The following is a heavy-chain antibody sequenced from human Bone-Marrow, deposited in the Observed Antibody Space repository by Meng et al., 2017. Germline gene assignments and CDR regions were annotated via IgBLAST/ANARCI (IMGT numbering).Heavy chain of an antibody. J-gene: IGHJ4*02. CDR3: ARDSGFYY. V-gene: IGHV3-33*07. Sequence: GQLVESGGGLVQRGRTLRLSGAASGFTFSRYGMYWVRHAPGKGLEWVAVIWYDGSNKYYAVSVKGRFTITRDNSKNTLYLQMNSLRAEDTAVYYCARDSGFYYWGQGTLVTVSS. D-gene: IGHD7-27*01. CDR2: IWYDGSNK. CDR1: GFTFSRYG.